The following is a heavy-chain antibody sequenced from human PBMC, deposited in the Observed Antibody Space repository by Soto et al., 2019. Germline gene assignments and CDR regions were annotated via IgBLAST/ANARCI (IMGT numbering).Heavy chain of an antibody. Sequence: PGGSLRLSCAASGFTFSSYVMHWVRQAPGKGLEWVAHISNDGNNEYYADSVKGRFTISRDNFKNTLYLQMNSLRADDTAVYYCAFFCPHISIFGLGYYWGQGYLVPVSS. V-gene: IGHV3-30-3*01. CDR3: AFFCPHISIFGLGYY. CDR2: ISNDGNNE. CDR1: GFTFSSYV. D-gene: IGHD3-3*01. J-gene: IGHJ4*02.